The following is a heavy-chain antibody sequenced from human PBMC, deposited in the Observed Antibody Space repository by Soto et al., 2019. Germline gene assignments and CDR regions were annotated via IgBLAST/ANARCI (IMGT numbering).Heavy chain of an antibody. CDR1: GGSISSGGYY. CDR3: ARVSPVVREWELLPGTFDY. Sequence: SETLSLTCTVAGGSISSGGYYWSWIRQHPGKGLEWIGYIYYSGSTYYNPSLKSRVTISVDTSKNQFSLKLSSVTAADTAVYYCARVSPVVREWELLPGTFDYWGQGTLVTVSS. CDR2: IYYSGST. D-gene: IGHD1-26*01. V-gene: IGHV4-31*03. J-gene: IGHJ4*02.